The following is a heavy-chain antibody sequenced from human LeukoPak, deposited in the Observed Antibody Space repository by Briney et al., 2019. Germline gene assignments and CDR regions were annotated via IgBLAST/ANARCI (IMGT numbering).Heavy chain of an antibody. D-gene: IGHD5-12*01. V-gene: IGHV4-39*01. Sequence: SETLSLTCTVSGDSISNYYWGWIRQPPGKGLEWIGSIYYSGSTYYNPSLKSRVTISVDTSKNQFSLKLSSVTAADTAVYYCARHKGYSGYAKGCYFDYWGQGTLVTVSS. J-gene: IGHJ4*02. CDR2: IYYSGST. CDR3: ARHKGYSGYAKGCYFDY. CDR1: GDSISNYY.